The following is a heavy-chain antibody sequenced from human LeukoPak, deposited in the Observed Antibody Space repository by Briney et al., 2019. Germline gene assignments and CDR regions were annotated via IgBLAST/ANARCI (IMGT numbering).Heavy chain of an antibody. Sequence: GGSLGLSCATSGFTFSNAWMSWVRQAPGKGLEWVGRIRSNSDGGTIDYAAPVKGRFTLSRDDSKTTLYLQMNSLQTEDTAVYYCATDFYDSTWGQGTLVTVSS. CDR2: IRSNSDGGTI. D-gene: IGHD3-22*01. J-gene: IGHJ5*02. CDR3: ATDFYDST. V-gene: IGHV3-15*07. CDR1: GFTFSNAW.